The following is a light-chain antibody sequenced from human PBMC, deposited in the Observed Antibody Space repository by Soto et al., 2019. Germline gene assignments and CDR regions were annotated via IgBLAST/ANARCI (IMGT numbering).Light chain of an antibody. V-gene: IGKV1-33*01. Sequence: DIQMTQSPSSLSASVGDRVTITCQASQVIKNYLNRYQQKPGKAPNLLIYDAANLKTGVPSRFSGSGSGTHFTFTISSLQPEDIATHYCQHYDHLPPLSFGGGTKVEIK. CDR2: DAA. CDR1: QVIKNY. J-gene: IGKJ4*01. CDR3: QHYDHLPPLS.